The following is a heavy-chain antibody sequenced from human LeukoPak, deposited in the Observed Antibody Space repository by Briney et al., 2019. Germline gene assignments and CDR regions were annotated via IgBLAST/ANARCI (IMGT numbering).Heavy chain of an antibody. V-gene: IGHV3-48*03. Sequence: GGSLRLSCAASGFTFSSYEMNWVRQAPGKGLEWVSYISSSGSTIYYADSVKGRFTISRDNAKNSLYLQMNSLRAEDTAVYYCVKVDSPVASIPSTLDYWGQGTLVTVSS. D-gene: IGHD5-12*01. J-gene: IGHJ4*02. CDR1: GFTFSSYE. CDR2: ISSSGSTI. CDR3: VKVDSPVASIPSTLDY.